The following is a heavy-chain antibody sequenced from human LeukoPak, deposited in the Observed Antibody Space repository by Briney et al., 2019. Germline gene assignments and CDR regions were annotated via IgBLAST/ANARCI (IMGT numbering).Heavy chain of an antibody. V-gene: IGHV4-34*01. J-gene: IGHJ6*03. Sequence: PSETLSLTCAVYGGSFSGYYWSWVRQPPGKGLEWIGEINHSGSTNYNPSLKSRVTISVDTSKNQFSLKLSSVTAADTAVYYCARGLDEDITIFGVVTRDSYYMDVWGKGTTVTVSS. CDR1: GGSFSGYY. D-gene: IGHD3-3*01. CDR2: INHSGST. CDR3: ARGLDEDITIFGVVTRDSYYMDV.